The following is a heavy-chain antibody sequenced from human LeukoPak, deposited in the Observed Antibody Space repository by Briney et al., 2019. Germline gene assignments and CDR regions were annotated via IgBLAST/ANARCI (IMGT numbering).Heavy chain of an antibody. CDR1: GFTFSSHW. CDR3: ARADYYDSSGYNDY. Sequence: GGSLRLSCAASGFTFSSHWMTWVRQAPGKGLEWVSVIYSGGNTYYADSVKGRFTISRDNSKNTLYLQMTSLRAEDTAVYYCARADYYDSSGYNDYWGQGTLVTVSS. D-gene: IGHD3-22*01. V-gene: IGHV3-53*01. CDR2: IYSGGNT. J-gene: IGHJ4*02.